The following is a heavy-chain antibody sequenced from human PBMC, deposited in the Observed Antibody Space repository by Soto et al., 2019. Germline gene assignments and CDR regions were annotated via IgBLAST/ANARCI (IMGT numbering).Heavy chain of an antibody. J-gene: IGHJ4*02. Sequence: SETLSLTCTVSGGSLSGYYWSWIRQPPGKGLEWIGYIYYGGSTNYNPSLKSRVTISVDTSKSQFSLNLSSLTAADTAVYYCARKYCRSTRCSQYFDYWGQGTLGTGSS. D-gene: IGHD2-2*01. V-gene: IGHV4-59*08. CDR1: GGSLSGYY. CDR3: ARKYCRSTRCSQYFDY. CDR2: IYYGGST.